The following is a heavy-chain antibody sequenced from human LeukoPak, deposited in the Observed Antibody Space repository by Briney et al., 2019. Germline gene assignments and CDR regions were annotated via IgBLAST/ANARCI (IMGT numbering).Heavy chain of an antibody. V-gene: IGHV3-23*01. CDR2: ISGSGGST. D-gene: IGHD4-23*01. CDR1: GFTFSNAW. CDR3: AKIDYGGNSYYFDY. Sequence: GGSLRLSCAASGFTFSNAWMSWVRQAPGKGLEWVSAISGSGGSTYYADSVKGRFTISRDNSKNTLYLQMNSLRAEDTAVYYCAKIDYGGNSYYFDYWGQGTLVTVSS. J-gene: IGHJ4*02.